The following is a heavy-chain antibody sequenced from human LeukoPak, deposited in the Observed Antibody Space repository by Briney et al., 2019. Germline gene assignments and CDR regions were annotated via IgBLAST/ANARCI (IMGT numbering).Heavy chain of an antibody. CDR1: GGSISSYY. D-gene: IGHD2-2*01. Sequence: PSETLSLTCTVYGGSISSYYWSWIRQPAGKGLEWIGRIYTSGSTNYNPSLKSRVTMSVDTSKNQFSLKLSSVTAADTAVYYCAREDIVVVPAAQNYYYYYYMDVWGKGTTVTVSS. J-gene: IGHJ6*03. CDR3: AREDIVVVPAAQNYYYYYYMDV. CDR2: IYTSGST. V-gene: IGHV4-4*07.